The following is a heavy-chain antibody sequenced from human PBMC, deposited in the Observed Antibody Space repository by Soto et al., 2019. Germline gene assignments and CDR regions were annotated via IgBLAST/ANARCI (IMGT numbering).Heavy chain of an antibody. J-gene: IGHJ3*02. Sequence: QVQLVESGGGVVQPGRSLRLSCAASGFTFSSYGMHWVRQAPGKGLEWVAVIWYDGSNKYYADSVKGRFTISRDNSKNTLYLQMNSLRAEDTAVYYCARDFKYYYDLLDAFDIWGQGTMVTVSS. V-gene: IGHV3-33*01. CDR3: ARDFKYYYDLLDAFDI. CDR2: IWYDGSNK. CDR1: GFTFSSYG. D-gene: IGHD3-22*01.